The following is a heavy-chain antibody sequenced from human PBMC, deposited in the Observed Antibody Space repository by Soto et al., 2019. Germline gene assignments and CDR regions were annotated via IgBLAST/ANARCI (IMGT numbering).Heavy chain of an antibody. V-gene: IGHV3-9*01. CDR1: GFTFDNHA. J-gene: IGHJ6*04. D-gene: IGHD6-19*01. Sequence: CWCMRLSCAACGFTFDNHAVHWVRQSPGKGLEWVSGISWNSGTIVYADSVKGRFTISRDNTKNSLYLQMDSLRREDTALYYCAKDRKSTGWYFGLDLWGEGTTVTVSS. CDR3: AKDRKSTGWYFGLDL. CDR2: ISWNSGTI.